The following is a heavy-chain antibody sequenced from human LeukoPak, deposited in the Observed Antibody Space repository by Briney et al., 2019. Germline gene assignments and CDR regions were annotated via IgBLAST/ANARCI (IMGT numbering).Heavy chain of an antibody. Sequence: ASVKVSCKASGGTFSSYAISWVRQAPGQGLEWMGGIIPIFGTANYAQKFQGRVTITTDESTSTAYMELSSLRSEDTAVYYCASPAHGYCSSTSCYAYWGQGTLVTVSS. V-gene: IGHV1-69*05. CDR2: IIPIFGTA. CDR3: ASPAHGYCSSTSCYAY. D-gene: IGHD2-2*03. CDR1: GGTFSSYA. J-gene: IGHJ4*02.